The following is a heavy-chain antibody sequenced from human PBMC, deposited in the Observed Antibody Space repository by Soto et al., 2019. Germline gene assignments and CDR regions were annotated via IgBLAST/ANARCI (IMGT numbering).Heavy chain of an antibody. J-gene: IGHJ5*02. V-gene: IGHV3-33*06. Sequence: GSLRLSCAASGFTFSSYGMHWVRQAPGKGLEWVAVIWYDGSNKYYADSVKGRFTISRDNSKNTLYLQMNSLRAEDTAVYYCAKDPASSSWIPWGQGTLVTVSS. CDR1: GFTFSSYG. CDR2: IWYDGSNK. CDR3: AKDPASSSWIP. D-gene: IGHD6-13*01.